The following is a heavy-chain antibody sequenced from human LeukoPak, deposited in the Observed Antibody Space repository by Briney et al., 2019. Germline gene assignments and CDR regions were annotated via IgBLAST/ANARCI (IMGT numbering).Heavy chain of an antibody. CDR1: GFTISTYD. Sequence: GEPLRLSCAASGFTISTYDMSWVRQAPGKGLEWVSAIRAYGGSTHYADSVKGRFTVSRDNAKNTLYLQLNSLRAEDTAVYYCARSKGGFSWGQGTLVTVSS. CDR2: IRAYGGST. CDR3: ARSKGGFS. J-gene: IGHJ5*02. D-gene: IGHD1-26*01. V-gene: IGHV3-23*01.